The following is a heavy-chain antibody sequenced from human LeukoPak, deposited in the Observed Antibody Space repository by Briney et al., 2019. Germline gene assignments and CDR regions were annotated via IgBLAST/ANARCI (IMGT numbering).Heavy chain of an antibody. D-gene: IGHD3-16*01. J-gene: IGHJ5*02. V-gene: IGHV4-39*07. CDR1: SGSISTSNYY. Sequence: SETLSLTCTVSSGSISTSNYYWGWVRQPPGKALEWIGNIFYTGSTYYSPSLKSRVTISLDTSRNQFSLRLNSVTAADAAVYYCARDGGIGSSWYDPWGQGTLVTVSS. CDR3: ARDGGIGSSWYDP. CDR2: IFYTGST.